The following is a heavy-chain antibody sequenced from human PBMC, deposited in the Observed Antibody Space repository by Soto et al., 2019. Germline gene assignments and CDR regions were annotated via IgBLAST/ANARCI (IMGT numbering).Heavy chain of an antibody. CDR2: FSYSGSL. CDR1: GGSSRAYH. J-gene: IGHJ2*01. Sequence: GELQQWGSGVLKPSDTLSLNCSVYGGSSRAYHWSWIRQSPGEGLEWIGGFSYSGSLNYNPSLKRRVAVSLDTSTDHFSLTMTSGTAADTGVDFCAGGPRYWYFALWGRGTLVTVSS. D-gene: IGHD1-20*01. V-gene: IGHV4-34*01. CDR3: AGGPRYWYFAL.